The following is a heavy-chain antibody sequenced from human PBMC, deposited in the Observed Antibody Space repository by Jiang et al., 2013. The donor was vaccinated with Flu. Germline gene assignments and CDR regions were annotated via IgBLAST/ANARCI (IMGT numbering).Heavy chain of an antibody. CDR2: IYSTGST. J-gene: IGHJ3*02. CDR3: ARGGGRSSSAFDI. D-gene: IGHD6-13*01. Sequence: QPAGKGLEWIGRIYSTGSTNYNPSLKSRVTLSLDTSKNGFSLKLTSVTAADTAVYYCARGGGRSSSAFDIVGPRDKGYRLF. V-gene: IGHV4-4*07.